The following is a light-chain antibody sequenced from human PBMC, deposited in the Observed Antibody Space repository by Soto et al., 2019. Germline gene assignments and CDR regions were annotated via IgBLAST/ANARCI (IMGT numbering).Light chain of an antibody. CDR1: QSVSNNY. CDR3: QQRHMWPIT. J-gene: IGKJ5*01. Sequence: EIVLTQSPGTLSLSPGERATLSCRASQSVSNNYLAWYQQKPGQAPRLLIYDAYNRATGIQPRFSGSGSGTDFTLTIRSLEPEDSAVYYCQQRHMWPITFGQGTRLEIK. V-gene: IGKV3D-20*02. CDR2: DAY.